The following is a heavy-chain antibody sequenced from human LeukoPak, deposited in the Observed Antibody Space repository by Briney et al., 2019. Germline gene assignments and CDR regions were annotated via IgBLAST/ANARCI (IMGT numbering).Heavy chain of an antibody. Sequence: SVKVSCKASGGTFSSYTISWVRQAPGQRLEWMGRIIPILGIANYAQKFQGRVTITADKSTSTAYMELSSLRSEDTAVYYCAREVGYCSSTSCYTPRPDFDYWGQGTLVTVSS. J-gene: IGHJ4*02. CDR3: AREVGYCSSTSCYTPRPDFDY. V-gene: IGHV1-69*04. CDR2: IIPILGIA. CDR1: GGTFSSYT. D-gene: IGHD2-2*02.